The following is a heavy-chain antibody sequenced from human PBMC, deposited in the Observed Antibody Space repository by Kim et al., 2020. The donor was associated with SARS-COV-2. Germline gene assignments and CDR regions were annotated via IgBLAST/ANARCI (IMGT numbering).Heavy chain of an antibody. CDR1: GVSTNIYY. Sequence: SETLSLTCTVSGVSTNIYYYNWIRQSPGKGLEWIGHIFSSGTTNSNPSLKSRVTISLDRAKTQFSLNLTYVTAADTAVYYCAGGSGWLTDDWGQGTLVTVSP. V-gene: IGHV4-59*01. J-gene: IGHJ4*02. CDR2: IFSSGTT. CDR3: AGGSGWLTDD. D-gene: IGHD6-19*01.